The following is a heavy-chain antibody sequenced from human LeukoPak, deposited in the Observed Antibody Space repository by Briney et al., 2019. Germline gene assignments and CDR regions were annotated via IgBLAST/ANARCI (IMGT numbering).Heavy chain of an antibody. J-gene: IGHJ6*04. CDR2: ISSSSSYI. D-gene: IGHD2-2*01. CDR1: GFTFSSYS. Sequence: PGGSLRLSCAASGFTFSSYSMNWVRQAPGKRLEWVSSISSSSSYIYYADSVKGRFTISRDNAKNSLYLQMNSLRAEDTAVYYCARVLVPAAYYGMDVWGKGTTVTVSS. CDR3: ARVLVPAAYYGMDV. V-gene: IGHV3-21*01.